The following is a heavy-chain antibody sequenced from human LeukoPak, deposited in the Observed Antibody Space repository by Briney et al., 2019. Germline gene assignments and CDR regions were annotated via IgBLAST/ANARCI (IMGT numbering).Heavy chain of an antibody. CDR3: ARDRDGSILSGSYSYHYYGMDV. J-gene: IGHJ6*02. Sequence: GGSLRLSCAASGFTFSSYSMNWVRQAPGKGLEWVSYISSSSSYIYYADSVKGRFTISRDNAKNSLYLQMNSLRAEDTAVYYCARDRDGSILSGSYSYHYYGMDVWGQGTTVTVSS. D-gene: IGHD3-10*01. CDR2: ISSSSSYI. CDR1: GFTFSSYS. V-gene: IGHV3-21*05.